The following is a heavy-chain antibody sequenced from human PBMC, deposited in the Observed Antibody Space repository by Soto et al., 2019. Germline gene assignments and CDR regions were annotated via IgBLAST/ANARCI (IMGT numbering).Heavy chain of an antibody. D-gene: IGHD5-12*01. V-gene: IGHV4-59*01. Sequence: PSETLSLTCTVSGGSISSYYWSWIRQPPGKGLEWIGYIYYSGSTNYNPSLKSRVTISVDTSKNQFSLKLSSVTAADTAVYYCARMLATIGDWFDPWGQGTLVTVSS. CDR3: ARMLATIGDWFDP. CDR2: IYYSGST. J-gene: IGHJ5*02. CDR1: GGSISSYY.